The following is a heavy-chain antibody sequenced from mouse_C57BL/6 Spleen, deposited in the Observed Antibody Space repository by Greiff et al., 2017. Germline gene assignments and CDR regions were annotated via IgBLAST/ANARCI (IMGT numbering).Heavy chain of an antibody. CDR2: ISSGGDYI. CDR1: GFTFSSYA. CDR3: TANYDDAWFAY. J-gene: IGHJ3*01. D-gene: IGHD2-4*01. Sequence: EVKLDESGEGLVKPGGSLKLSCAASGFTFSSYAMSWVRQTPEKRLEWVAYISSGGDYIYYADTVKGRFTISRDNARNTLYLQMSSLKSEDTAMYYCTANYDDAWFAYWGQGTLVTVSA. V-gene: IGHV5-9-1*02.